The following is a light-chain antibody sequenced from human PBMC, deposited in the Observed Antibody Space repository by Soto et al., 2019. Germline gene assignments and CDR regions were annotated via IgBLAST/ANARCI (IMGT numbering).Light chain of an antibody. J-gene: IGKJ1*01. Sequence: AIQMTQSPTSLSASVGDRVIITCRASQDISKDLGWYQQKPGKAPKFLIYSATSTQSGVPSTFSGSGFGTDVTLTSSSLQPEDFATYSGLQDHDDPRTFGQGTKVEF. V-gene: IGKV1-6*01. CDR2: SAT. CDR1: QDISKD. CDR3: LQDHDDPRT.